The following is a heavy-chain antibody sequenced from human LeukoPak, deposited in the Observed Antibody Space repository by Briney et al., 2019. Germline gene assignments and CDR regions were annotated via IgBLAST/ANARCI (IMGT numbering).Heavy chain of an antibody. V-gene: IGHV3-21*01. Sequence: GGSLRLSCAASGFTFSSYSMNWVRQAPGKGLEWVSSISSSSSYIYYADSVKGRFTISRDNAKNSLYPQMNSLRAEDTAVYYCARGAYCGGDCYPHFDYWGQGTLVTVSS. D-gene: IGHD2-21*02. CDR3: ARGAYCGGDCYPHFDY. CDR2: ISSSSSYI. J-gene: IGHJ4*02. CDR1: GFTFSSYS.